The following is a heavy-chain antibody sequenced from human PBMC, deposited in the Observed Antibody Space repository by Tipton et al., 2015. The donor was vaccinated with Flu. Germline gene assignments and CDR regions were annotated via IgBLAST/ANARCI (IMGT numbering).Heavy chain of an antibody. CDR3: ARCPRLPAHYYSYFYMDV. D-gene: IGHD2-21*02. V-gene: IGHV3-48*04. CDR1: GFNFNTYS. J-gene: IGHJ6*03. Sequence: SLRLSCAASGFNFNTYSMNWVRQAPGKGLEWIAYISGTSGTIYYADSMKGRFSISRDNAKSSLYLQMSGLRVEDTAVYYCARCPRLPAHYYSYFYMDVWGEGTTVSVSS. CDR2: ISGTSGTI.